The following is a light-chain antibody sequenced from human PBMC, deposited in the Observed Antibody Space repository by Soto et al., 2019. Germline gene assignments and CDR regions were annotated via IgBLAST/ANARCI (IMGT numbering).Light chain of an antibody. V-gene: IGKV1-39*01. Sequence: DIQMTQSPSSLSASVGDRVTITCRASQSISSYLNWYQQKPGKAPKLLIYAASSLQSGVPSRFSGSGSGTDFTLTISSLQHEDFATYYCQQSYSTLTYTFGQGTKLEI. CDR1: QSISSY. CDR3: QQSYSTLTYT. CDR2: AAS. J-gene: IGKJ2*01.